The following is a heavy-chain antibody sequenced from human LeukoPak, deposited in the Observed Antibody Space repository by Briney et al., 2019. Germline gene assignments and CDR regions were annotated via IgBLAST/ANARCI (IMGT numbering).Heavy chain of an antibody. V-gene: IGHV3-20*04. CDR1: GFTFDDYG. CDR2: LNWNGAST. J-gene: IGHJ3*01. CDR3: ARDVALLGAITEGAFDV. D-gene: IGHD1-26*01. Sequence: PGGSLRLSCAASGFTFDDYGLSWVRQVPGKGLEWVSGLNWNGASTGYADSVKGRFTISRDNAKNSLYLQMNSLRAEDTALYYCARDVALLGAITEGAFDVWGQGTMVTVSS.